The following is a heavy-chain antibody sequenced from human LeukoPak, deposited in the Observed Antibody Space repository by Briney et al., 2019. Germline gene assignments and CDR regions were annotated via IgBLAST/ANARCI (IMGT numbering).Heavy chain of an antibody. CDR3: AGERGEEYSSGWYKTNFFYN. D-gene: IGHD6-19*01. J-gene: IGHJ4*02. V-gene: IGHV3-11*01. CDR2: ISGGGRTI. CDR1: GFTFSDYY. Sequence: GGSLRLSCAASGFTFSDYYMSWIRQAPGKGLEWISYISGGGRTIYYADSVKGRFTMSRDNAKNSLYLEMNRLSAEDTAVYYCAGERGEEYSSGWYKTNFFYNWGQGIRVTVSS.